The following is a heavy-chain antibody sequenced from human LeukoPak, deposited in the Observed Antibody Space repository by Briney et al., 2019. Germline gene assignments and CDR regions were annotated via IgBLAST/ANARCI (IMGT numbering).Heavy chain of an antibody. CDR1: GYPFSDYG. J-gene: IGHJ4*02. D-gene: IGHD6-19*01. CDR2: KSPHANYE. CDR3: AKDSGNSGWYVDN. Sequence: PGRSLRLSCAASGYPFSDYGIHWVRQAPGKGLEWVAVKSPHANYEYYADSVQGRFTISRDDSKNTIYLQMNSLRAEDTAVYYCAKDSGNSGWYVDNWGQGTLVTVSS. V-gene: IGHV3-33*06.